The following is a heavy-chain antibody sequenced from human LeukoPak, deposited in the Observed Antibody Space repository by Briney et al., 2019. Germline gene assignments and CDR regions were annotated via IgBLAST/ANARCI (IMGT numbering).Heavy chain of an antibody. V-gene: IGHV3-11*06. Sequence: GGSLRLSCAASGFTFSDYYMSWIRQAPGKGLEWVSYISSSSSHTNYADSVKGRFTISRDNAKNSLYLQMNSLRAEDTAVYYCAGDPSYQLLSADDAFDIWGQGTMVTVSS. CDR2: ISSSSSHT. D-gene: IGHD2-2*01. J-gene: IGHJ3*02. CDR3: AGDPSYQLLSADDAFDI. CDR1: GFTFSDYY.